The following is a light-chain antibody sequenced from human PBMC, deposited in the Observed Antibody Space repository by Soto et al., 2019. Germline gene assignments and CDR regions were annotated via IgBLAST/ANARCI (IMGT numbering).Light chain of an antibody. CDR3: HQYVSSPPIT. V-gene: IGKV3-20*01. Sequence: EIVLTQSPGTLSLSPGERATLSCRASQSVSSSYLAWYQQKPGQAPRLLIYGASSRATGISDRFSGSGSGTDFTLTISRLEPEDFAVYYCHQYVSSPPITFGQGTRLEIK. J-gene: IGKJ5*01. CDR2: GAS. CDR1: QSVSSSY.